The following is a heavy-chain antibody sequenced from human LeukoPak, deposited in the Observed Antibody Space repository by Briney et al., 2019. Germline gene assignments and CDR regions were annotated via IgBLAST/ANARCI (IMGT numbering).Heavy chain of an antibody. D-gene: IGHD4-23*01. J-gene: IGHJ4*02. V-gene: IGHV4-34*01. CDR2: INHSGST. CDR1: GGSFSGYY. Sequence: PSETLSLTCAVYGGSFSGYYWSWIRQPPGKGLEWIGEINHSGSTNYNPSLKSRVTISVDTSKNQFSLKLSSVTAADTAVYYCALTYGGNSGPVDYWGQGTLVTVSS. CDR3: ALTYGGNSGPVDY.